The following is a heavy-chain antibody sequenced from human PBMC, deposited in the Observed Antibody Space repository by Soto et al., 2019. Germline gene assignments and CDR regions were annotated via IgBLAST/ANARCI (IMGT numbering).Heavy chain of an antibody. D-gene: IGHD2-15*01. CDR2: IIPILGIA. J-gene: IGHJ6*03. Sequence: SVKVSCKASGGTFSSYTISWVRQAPGQGLEWMGRIIPILGIANYAQKFQGRVTITADKSTSTAYMELSSLRSEDTAVYYCARDCSGGSCYSEDYYYYYYMDVWGKGTTVTVSS. CDR3: ARDCSGGSCYSEDYYYYYYMDV. CDR1: GGTFSSYT. V-gene: IGHV1-69*04.